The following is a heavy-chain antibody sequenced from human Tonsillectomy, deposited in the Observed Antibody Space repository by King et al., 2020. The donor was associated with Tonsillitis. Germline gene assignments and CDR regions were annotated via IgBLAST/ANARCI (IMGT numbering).Heavy chain of an antibody. CDR1: GFTFSSYS. J-gene: IGHJ2*01. Sequence: VQLVESGGGLVQPGGSLRLSCAASGFTFSSYSMDWVRQAPGKGLEWVSYMSSSRSTTYHADSVKGRFTISRDNAKNSLYLQMNSLRAEDTAVYYCAREAVAGTDWYFDLWGRGTLVTVSS. V-gene: IGHV3-48*01. CDR2: MSSSRSTT. D-gene: IGHD6-19*01. CDR3: AREAVAGTDWYFDL.